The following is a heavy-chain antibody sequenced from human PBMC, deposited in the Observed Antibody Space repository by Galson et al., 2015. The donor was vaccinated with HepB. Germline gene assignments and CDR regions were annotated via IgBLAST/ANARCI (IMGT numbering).Heavy chain of an antibody. D-gene: IGHD1-20*01. J-gene: IGHJ4*01. CDR1: GNYFNRHW. V-gene: IGHV5-10-1*01. Sequence: QSGAEVKKPGESLRISCRGSGNYFNRHWISWVRQMPGKGLDWMGRIDPTDSYTNYSPSFQGHVTISADKSISTAYLQWTSLRASDNAIYYCASTYSWNDSGGTNFDYWGHGTLVTVSS. CDR2: IDPTDSYT. CDR3: ASTYSWNDSGGTNFDY.